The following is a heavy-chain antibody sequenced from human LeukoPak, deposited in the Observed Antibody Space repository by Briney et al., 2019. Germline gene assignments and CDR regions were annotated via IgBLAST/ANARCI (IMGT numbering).Heavy chain of an antibody. CDR2: IGAGGTFT. CDR1: GFTFSSYA. CDR3: ARDGSYYEIDY. Sequence: GGSLRLSCTASGFTFSSYAMNWVRQAPGKGLEWVSGIGAGGTFTYYADSVKGRFTISRDNSRNTLYLQMNSLRADDTAVYYCARDGSYYEIDYWGQGTLVTVSS. V-gene: IGHV3-23*01. D-gene: IGHD1-26*01. J-gene: IGHJ4*02.